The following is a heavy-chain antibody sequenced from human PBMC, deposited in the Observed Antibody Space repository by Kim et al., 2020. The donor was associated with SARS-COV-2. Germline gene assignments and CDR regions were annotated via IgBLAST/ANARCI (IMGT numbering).Heavy chain of an antibody. CDR2: GNT. V-gene: IGHV1-8*01. J-gene: IGHJ4*02. D-gene: IGHD4-4*01. Sequence: GNTGYAQKFQGRVTMTRNTSISTAYMELRSLRSEDTAVYYCARLHQEFDYWGQGTLVTVSS. CDR3: ARLHQEFDY.